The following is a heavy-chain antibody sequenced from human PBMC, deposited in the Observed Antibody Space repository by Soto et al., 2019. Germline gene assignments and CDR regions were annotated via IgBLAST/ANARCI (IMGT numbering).Heavy chain of an antibody. D-gene: IGHD3-10*01. CDR3: ARRYGGGFDY. CDR1: GGSISSYY. J-gene: IGHJ4*02. CDR2: IYSCGST. Sequence: QVQLLESGPGLVKPSETLSLTCTVSGGSISSYYWSWIRQPPGKGLEWIGYIYSCGSTNYNPSLKSRVTISVDTSKNQFSLKLSSVTAADTAVYYCARRYGGGFDYWGQGTLVTVSS. V-gene: IGHV4-59*08.